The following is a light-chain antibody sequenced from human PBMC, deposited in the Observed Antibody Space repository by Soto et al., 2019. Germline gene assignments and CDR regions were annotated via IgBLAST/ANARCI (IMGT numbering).Light chain of an antibody. CDR2: DAS. CDR1: QSISSW. CDR3: QQYENLPT. V-gene: IGKV1-5*01. Sequence: DIQMTQSASTLSASLGDRVTITCRASQSISSWLAWYQQQPGKAPKLLIYDASSLESGVPSRFSGSGSGTEFTLTISSLQPDDFATYYCQQYENLPTFGQGTRLEI. J-gene: IGKJ5*01.